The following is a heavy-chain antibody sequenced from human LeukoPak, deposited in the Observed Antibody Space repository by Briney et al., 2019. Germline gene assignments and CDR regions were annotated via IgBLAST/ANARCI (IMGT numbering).Heavy chain of an antibody. J-gene: IGHJ4*02. Sequence: QVQLQQWGAGLLKPSETLSLTCAVYGGSFSGYYWSWIRQPPGQGLEWIGEINHSGSTNYNPSLKSRVTIPVDTSKNQLSLKLSSVTAADAAVYYCARVGRITIFDWGQGTLVTVSS. CDR1: GGSFSGYY. CDR2: INHSGST. D-gene: IGHD3-3*01. V-gene: IGHV4-34*01. CDR3: ARVGRITIFD.